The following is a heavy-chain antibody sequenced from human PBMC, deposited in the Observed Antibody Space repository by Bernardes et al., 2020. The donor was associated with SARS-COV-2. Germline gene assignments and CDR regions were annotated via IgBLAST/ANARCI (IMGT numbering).Heavy chain of an antibody. D-gene: IGHD2-2*02. CDR2: IFHSGST. V-gene: IGHV4-4*02. CDR1: GGSISSSNW. CDR3: ARTFCNTTSCHRMDA. J-gene: IGHJ6*02. Sequence: TLSLTCAVSGGSISSSNWWSWVRQPPGKGLEWIGEIFHSGSTNYKPSLKSRVTISVDKSKNQFSLKLSSVTAADTAVYYCARTFCNTTSCHRMDAWGQGTTVTVSS.